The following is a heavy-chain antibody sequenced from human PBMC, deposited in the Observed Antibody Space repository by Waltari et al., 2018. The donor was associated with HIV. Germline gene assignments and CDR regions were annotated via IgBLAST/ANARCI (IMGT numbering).Heavy chain of an antibody. J-gene: IGHJ6*02. CDR2: LNWNDNRT. Sequence: EVRLVDSGGRVVLPGGSLRVPCLVSGSKVAEYGMILSATAPGKGLECVAGLNWNDNRTGHADVVKGRFTVSRDNAKDSLFLQMNSLRADDTAVYYCTREGKKWLNNYYYYSGLDVWGQGTTVIVSS. D-gene: IGHD3-22*01. V-gene: IGHV3-20*04. CDR3: TREGKKWLNNYYYYSGLDV. CDR1: GSKVAEYG.